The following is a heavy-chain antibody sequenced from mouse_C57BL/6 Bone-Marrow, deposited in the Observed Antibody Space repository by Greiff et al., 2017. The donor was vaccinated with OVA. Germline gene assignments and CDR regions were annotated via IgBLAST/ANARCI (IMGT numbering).Heavy chain of an antibody. D-gene: IGHD2-4*01. CDR2: INPSTGGT. CDR3: ARDDYLTAY. V-gene: IGHV1-42*01. Sequence: VQLQQSGPELVKPGASVKISCKASGYSFTGYYINWVKQSPEKSLEWIGEINPSTGGTTYNQKFKAKATLTVDKSSSTAYMQLKSLTSEDTAVYYCARDDYLTAYWGQGTLVTVSA. J-gene: IGHJ3*01. CDR1: GYSFTGYY.